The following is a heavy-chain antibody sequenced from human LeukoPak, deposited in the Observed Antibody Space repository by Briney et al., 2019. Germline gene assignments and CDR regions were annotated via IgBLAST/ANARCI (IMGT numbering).Heavy chain of an antibody. CDR2: INPSSGGT. CDR1: GYTFTAYY. Sequence: GASVRVSCKASGYTFTAYYMHWGRQAPGQGLEWMGWINPSSGGTNYAQKFQGRVTMTRDTSISTAYMELSRLRSDDTAVYYCASPSNYGSGSQLNYWGQGTLVTVSS. J-gene: IGHJ4*02. CDR3: ASPSNYGSGSQLNY. D-gene: IGHD3-10*01. V-gene: IGHV1-2*02.